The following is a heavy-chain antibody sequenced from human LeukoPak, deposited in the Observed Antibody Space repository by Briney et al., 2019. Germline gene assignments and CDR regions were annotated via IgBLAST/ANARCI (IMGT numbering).Heavy chain of an antibody. CDR1: GYTFTGYY. CDR2: INPNSGGT. Sequence: GASVKVSCKASGYTFTGYYIHWVRQAPGQGLEWMGWINPNSGGTNYAQKFQGRVTMTRDTSISTAYMELSRLRSDDTAVYYCATLPLWSGYYRVFDYWGQGTLVTVSS. V-gene: IGHV1-2*02. D-gene: IGHD3-3*01. J-gene: IGHJ4*02. CDR3: ATLPLWSGYYRVFDY.